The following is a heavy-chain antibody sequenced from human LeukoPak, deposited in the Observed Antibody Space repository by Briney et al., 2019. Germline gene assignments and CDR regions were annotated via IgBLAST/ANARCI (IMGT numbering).Heavy chain of an antibody. CDR1: SGSISTYY. Sequence: SETLSLTCTVSSGSISTYYWSWIRQPPGEGLEWIGYIYYGGSTNYNPSLVSRVAMSVDTSKNQFSLRLSSVTAADTAVYYCARDSSGGATYFDYWGQGTLVTVSS. D-gene: IGHD1-26*01. V-gene: IGHV4-59*01. CDR3: ARDSSGGATYFDY. CDR2: IYYGGST. J-gene: IGHJ4*02.